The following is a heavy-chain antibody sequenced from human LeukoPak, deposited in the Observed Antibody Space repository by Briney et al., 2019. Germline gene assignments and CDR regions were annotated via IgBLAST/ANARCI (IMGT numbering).Heavy chain of an antibody. CDR1: GGSISSYY. V-gene: IGHV4-59*01. CDR2: IYYSGST. Sequence: SETLSLTCTVSGGSISSYYWSWIRQPPGKGLEWIGYIYYSGSTNYNPSLKSRVTISVDTSKIQFSLKLSSVTAADTAVYYCERLVVGGSRGGDYWGQGTLVTVSS. J-gene: IGHJ4*02. CDR3: ERLVVGGSRGGDY. D-gene: IGHD2-15*01.